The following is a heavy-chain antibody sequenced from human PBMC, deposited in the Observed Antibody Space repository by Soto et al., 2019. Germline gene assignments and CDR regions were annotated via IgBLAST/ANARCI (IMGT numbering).Heavy chain of an antibody. D-gene: IGHD6-19*01. CDR1: GGSISSSSYY. V-gene: IGHV4-39*01. CDR2: IYYSGST. J-gene: IGHJ4*02. CDR3: ARHIFGGSRSSGWRTYYFDY. Sequence: PSETLSLTCTVSGGSISSSSYYWGWIRQPPGKGLEWIGSIYYSGSTYYNPSLRSRVTISVDTSKNQFSLKLSSVTAADTAVYYCARHIFGGSRSSGWRTYYFDYWGQGTLVTVSS.